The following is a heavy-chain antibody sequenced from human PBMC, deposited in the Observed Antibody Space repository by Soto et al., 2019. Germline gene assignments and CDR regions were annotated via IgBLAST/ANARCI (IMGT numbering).Heavy chain of an antibody. D-gene: IGHD2-21*02. CDR3: AHLIVVVTATDHDAFDI. CDR2: IYWNDDK. J-gene: IGHJ3*02. Sequence: QITLKESGPTLVKPTQTLTLPCTFAGFSLSTSGLGVGWIRQPPGKALEWLALIYWNDDKRYSPSLKSRLTITNDTYKNQGVLTMTNMDPVDTAPYYCAHLIVVVTATDHDAFDIWGQGTMVTVSS. V-gene: IGHV2-5*01. CDR1: GFSLSTSGLG.